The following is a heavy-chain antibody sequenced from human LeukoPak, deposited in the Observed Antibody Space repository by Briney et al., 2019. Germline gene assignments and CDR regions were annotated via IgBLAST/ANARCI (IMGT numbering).Heavy chain of an antibody. CDR2: IRSKAYGGTT. CDR3: TREIAAGALEYFQH. D-gene: IGHD6-13*01. Sequence: GGSLRLSCTASGFTFGDYAMSWFRQAPGKGLEWVGFIRSKAYGGTTEYAASVKGRFTISRDDSKSIAYLQMYSLKTEDTAVYYCTREIAAGALEYFQHWGQGTLVTVSS. CDR1: GFTFGDYA. J-gene: IGHJ1*01. V-gene: IGHV3-49*03.